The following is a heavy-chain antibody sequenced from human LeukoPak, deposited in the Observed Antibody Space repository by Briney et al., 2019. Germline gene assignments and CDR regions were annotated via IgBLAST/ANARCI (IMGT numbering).Heavy chain of an antibody. D-gene: IGHD3-22*01. J-gene: IGHJ4*02. V-gene: IGHV4-39*07. Sequence: PSETLSLTCTVSGGSISSSSYYWGWIRQPPGKGLEWIGSIYYSGSTYYNPSLKSRVTISVDTSKDQFSLKLSSVTAADTAVYYCARPGTYYYDSSGYYHFDYWGQGTLVTVSS. CDR1: GGSISSSSYY. CDR3: ARPGTYYYDSSGYYHFDY. CDR2: IYYSGST.